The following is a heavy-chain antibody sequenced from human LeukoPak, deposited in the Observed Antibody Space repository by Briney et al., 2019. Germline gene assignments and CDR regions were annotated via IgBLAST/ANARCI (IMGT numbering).Heavy chain of an antibody. CDR3: ARSAVTRAGVFDY. CDR2: IYPGVST. D-gene: IGHD4-17*01. Sequence: SETLSLTCTVSGGSFSSYYWTWIRQPAGKGLEWLGRIYPGVSTNYGPSLKSRLTMSVDTSKNQFSLNLRSMTAADTAVYFCARSAVTRAGVFDYWGRGTLVTVSS. V-gene: IGHV4-4*07. J-gene: IGHJ4*02. CDR1: GGSFSSYY.